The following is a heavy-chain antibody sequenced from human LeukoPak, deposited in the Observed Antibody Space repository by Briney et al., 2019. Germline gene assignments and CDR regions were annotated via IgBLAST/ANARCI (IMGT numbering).Heavy chain of an antibody. J-gene: IGHJ4*02. Sequence: PSETLSLTCTVSGGSISSYYWSWIRQPAGKGLEWIGRIYTSGSTNYNPSLKSRVTMSVDTSKNQFSLKLSSVAAADTAVYYCARARNYDILTGYWGQGYFDYWGQGTLVTVSS. CDR2: IYTSGST. V-gene: IGHV4-4*07. CDR1: GGSISSYY. D-gene: IGHD3-9*01. CDR3: ARARNYDILTGYWGQGYFDY.